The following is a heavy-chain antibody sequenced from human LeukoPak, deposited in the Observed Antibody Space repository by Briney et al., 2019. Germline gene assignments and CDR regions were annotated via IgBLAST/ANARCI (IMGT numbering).Heavy chain of an antibody. CDR2: IKEDGSER. CDR1: RFTFSSYW. D-gene: IGHD1-26*01. Sequence: GGSLRLSCAGSRFTFSSYWMSWVREVPGKGLEWVANIKEDGSERNYVDSVKGRFTIFRDNAKNSLYLQMNSLRAEDTAVYYCARDRHSGHFDWGQGTLVTVSS. CDR3: ARDRHSGHFD. V-gene: IGHV3-7*01. J-gene: IGHJ4*02.